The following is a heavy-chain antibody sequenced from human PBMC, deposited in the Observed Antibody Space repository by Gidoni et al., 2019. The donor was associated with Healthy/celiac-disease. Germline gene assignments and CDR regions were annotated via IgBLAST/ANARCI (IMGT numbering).Heavy chain of an antibody. CDR1: GGSFSGYY. CDR2: INHSGST. J-gene: IGHJ4*02. Sequence: QVQLQQWGAGLLKPSETLSLTCAVYGGSFSGYYWSWTRQPPGKGLEWIGEINHSGSTNYNPSLKIRVTISVDTSKNQFSLKLSSVTAADTAVYYCARSGSLYDYYGSGRFDYWGQGTLVTVSS. V-gene: IGHV4-34*01. CDR3: ARSGSLYDYYGSGRFDY. D-gene: IGHD3-10*01.